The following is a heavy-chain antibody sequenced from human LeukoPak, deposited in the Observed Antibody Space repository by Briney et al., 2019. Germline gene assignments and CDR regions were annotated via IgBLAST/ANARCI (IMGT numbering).Heavy chain of an antibody. V-gene: IGHV1-69*05. CDR1: GYTLTELS. Sequence: GASVKVSCKVSGYTLTELSMHWVRQAPGKGLEWMGGIIPIFGTANYAQKFQGRVTITTDESTSTAYMELSSLRSEDTAVYYCAVRGYSGYDYYYYYMDVWGKGTTVTVSS. CDR3: AVRGYSGYDYYYYYMDV. CDR2: IIPIFGTA. J-gene: IGHJ6*03. D-gene: IGHD5-12*01.